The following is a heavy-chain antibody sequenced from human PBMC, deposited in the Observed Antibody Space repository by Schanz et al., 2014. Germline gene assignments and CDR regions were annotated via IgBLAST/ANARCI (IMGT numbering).Heavy chain of an antibody. J-gene: IGHJ4*02. D-gene: IGHD5-12*01. Sequence: QVHLVQSGAEVKRPGASVKVSCKASEYSFTSYSMHWVRQAPGQRLEWMGWINTGSGDTKYSQNFQGRVTITRDTSASTAYMELSSLRSEDTAVYSCARGIGGYGANNYFDYWGQGTLVTFSS. CDR3: ARGIGGYGANNYFDY. V-gene: IGHV1-3*04. CDR1: EYSFTSYS. CDR2: INTGSGDT.